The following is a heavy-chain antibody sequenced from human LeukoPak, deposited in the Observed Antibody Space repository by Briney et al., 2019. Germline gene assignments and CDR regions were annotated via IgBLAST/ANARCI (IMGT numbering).Heavy chain of an antibody. CDR1: GFTVSSTY. V-gene: IGHV3-53*01. J-gene: IGHJ6*03. Sequence: GGSPRLSCAAPGFTVSSTYISSVRWAPAKGLEWVSVIYSGGTTYYADSVKGRFTISRDNSKNTLYLEMNRLRAEDTAVYYCARDGSPRGYYYYHMDVWGKGTTVTVSS. CDR2: IYSGGTT. CDR3: ARDGSPRGYYYYHMDV. D-gene: IGHD3-10*01.